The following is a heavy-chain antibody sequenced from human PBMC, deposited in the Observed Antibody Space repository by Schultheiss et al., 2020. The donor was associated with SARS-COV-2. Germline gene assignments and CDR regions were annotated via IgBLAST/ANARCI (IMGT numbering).Heavy chain of an antibody. CDR1: GFTFSSYG. CDR2: ISYDGSNK. D-gene: IGHD1-26*01. V-gene: IGHV3-30*18. CDR3: AKDGGSYRPYYGMDV. Sequence: GGSLRLSCAASGFTFSSYGMHWVRQAPGKGLEWVAVISYDGSNKYYADSVKGRFTISRDNSKNTLYLQMNSLRAEDTAVYYCAKDGGSYRPYYGMDVWGQGTTVTGSS. J-gene: IGHJ6*02.